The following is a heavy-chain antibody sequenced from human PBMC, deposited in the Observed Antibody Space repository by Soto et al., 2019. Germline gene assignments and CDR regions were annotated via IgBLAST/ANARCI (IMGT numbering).Heavy chain of an antibody. J-gene: IGHJ6*02. CDR1: GYTFTNYY. D-gene: IGHD2-15*01. CDR3: ATTYCSGGNCYNYYYGMDV. CDR2: INPIGGSA. V-gene: IGHV1-46*01. Sequence: ASVKVSCKASGYTFTNYYMHWVRQAAGQGLEWMGMINPIGGSATYAQKFQGRVTMTRDTSTSTAYMELSSLRSEDTAVYYCATTYCSGGNCYNYYYGMDVWGQGTPVTVSS.